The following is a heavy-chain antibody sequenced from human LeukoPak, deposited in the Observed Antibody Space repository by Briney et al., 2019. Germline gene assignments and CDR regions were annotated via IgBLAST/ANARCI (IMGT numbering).Heavy chain of an antibody. CDR2: IYPGGGST. D-gene: IGHD2-8*01. CDR1: GYTFASYY. V-gene: IGHV1-46*01. CDR3: ARDNDFDY. J-gene: IGHJ4*02. Sequence: GASVKVSCKASGYTFASYYIHWVRQAPGQGLEWMGIIYPGGGSTSYAQKFQGRVTMTRDMSTSTVYMELSSLRSEDTAVYYCARDNDFDYWGQGTLVTVSS.